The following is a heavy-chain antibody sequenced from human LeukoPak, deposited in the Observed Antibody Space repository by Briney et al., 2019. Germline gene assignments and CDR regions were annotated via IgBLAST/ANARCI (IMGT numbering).Heavy chain of an antibody. CDR3: ARSSPFYCSGGSCYYYYYYYMDV. V-gene: IGHV1-2*02. CDR2: INPNSGGT. J-gene: IGHJ6*03. Sequence: GASVKVSCKASGYTFTDYYMHWVRQAPGQGLEWMGWINPNSGGTKYAQKFQGRVTMTRDTSISTAYMELSSLRSEDTAVYYCARSSPFYCSGGSCYYYYYYYMDVWGKGTTVTISS. D-gene: IGHD2-15*01. CDR1: GYTFTDYY.